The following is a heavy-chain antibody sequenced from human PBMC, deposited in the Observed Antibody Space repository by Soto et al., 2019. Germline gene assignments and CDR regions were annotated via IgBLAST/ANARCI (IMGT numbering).Heavy chain of an antibody. D-gene: IGHD3-10*01. J-gene: IGHJ4*02. CDR1: GFNFNNYG. CDR3: ARDPSHGSGSYLDY. Sequence: SGGSLRLSCTASGFNFNNYGMHWVRQAPGKGLEWVAVIWYDGSNKYYAVSVKGRFTISRDNSKNTMYLQMSSLRAEDTAVYFCARDPSHGSGSYLDYWGQGTLVTVSS. CDR2: IWYDGSNK. V-gene: IGHV3-33*01.